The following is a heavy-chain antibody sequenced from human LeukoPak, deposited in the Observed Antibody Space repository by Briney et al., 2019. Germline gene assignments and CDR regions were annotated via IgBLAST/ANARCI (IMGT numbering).Heavy chain of an antibody. CDR2: VNPNSGNT. V-gene: IGHV1-8*01. CDR1: GYTFTSYD. CDR3: ARGPRYSYGYYYYMDV. Sequence: ASVKVSCKASGYTFTSYDINWVRQATGQGLEWMGWVNPNSGNTGYAQKFQGRVTMTRNTSISAAYMELSSLRSEDTAVYYCARGPRYSYGYYYYMDVWGKGTTVTISS. D-gene: IGHD5-18*01. J-gene: IGHJ6*03.